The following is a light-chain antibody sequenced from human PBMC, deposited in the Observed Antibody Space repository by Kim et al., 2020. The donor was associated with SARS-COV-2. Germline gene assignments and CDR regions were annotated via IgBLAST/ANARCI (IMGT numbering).Light chain of an antibody. CDR3: QHYSKWPFT. J-gene: IGKJ3*01. CDR1: QSLNNK. V-gene: IGKV3-15*01. Sequence: VSPGERATLSCMASQSLNNKVAWYQQKPGQAPRLLIQYASTRATGIPARFSGSGSGTDFTLTISSLQSEDFAVYYCQHYSKWPFTFGPGTKVDIK. CDR2: YAS.